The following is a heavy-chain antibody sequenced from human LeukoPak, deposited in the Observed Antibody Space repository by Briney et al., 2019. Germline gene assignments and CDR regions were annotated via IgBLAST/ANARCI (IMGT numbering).Heavy chain of an antibody. D-gene: IGHD1-26*01. V-gene: IGHV3-74*01. CDR2: INSDESST. J-gene: IGHJ4*02. CDR3: ARAQPVVGATYFDY. CDR1: GFTFSSYW. Sequence: GGSLRLSCAASGFTFSSYWMHWVRQAPGKGLVWVSRINSDESSTSYADSVKGRFTISRDNAKNTLYLQMNSLRAEDMAVYYCARAQPVVGATYFDYWGQGTLVTVSS.